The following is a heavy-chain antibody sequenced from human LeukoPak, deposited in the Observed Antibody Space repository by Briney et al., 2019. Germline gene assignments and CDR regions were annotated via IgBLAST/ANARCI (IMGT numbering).Heavy chain of an antibody. Sequence: ASVKVSCKASGYTFTGYYMHWVRQAPGQGLEWMGWINPNSGGTNYAQKFQGRVTMTRDASISTAYLQWSSLKASDTAMYYCARFFVYDSSGYYWDHWGQGTLVTVSS. CDR3: ARFFVYDSSGYYWDH. V-gene: IGHV1-2*02. CDR1: GYTFTGYY. D-gene: IGHD3-22*01. J-gene: IGHJ4*02. CDR2: INPNSGGT.